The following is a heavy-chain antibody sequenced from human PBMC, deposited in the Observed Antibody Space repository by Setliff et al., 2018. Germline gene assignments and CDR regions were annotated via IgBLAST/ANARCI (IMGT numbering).Heavy chain of an antibody. J-gene: IGHJ4*02. CDR2: IYYSGST. D-gene: IGHD3-16*01. CDR1: GGSISSYY. CDR3: ARLRGAFDY. Sequence: NPSETLSLTCTVSGGSISSYYWSWIRQPPGKRLEWIGYIYYSGSTNYNPSLESRVTISVDTSKNQFSLRLNSATAADTAVYYCARLRGAFDYWGQGTLVT. V-gene: IGHV4-59*01.